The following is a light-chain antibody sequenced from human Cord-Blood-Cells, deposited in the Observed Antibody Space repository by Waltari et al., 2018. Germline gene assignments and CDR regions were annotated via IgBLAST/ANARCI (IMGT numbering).Light chain of an antibody. CDR1: RSDLGGYTY. CDR2: EVS. J-gene: IGLJ2*01. CDR3: SSYAGSNNLV. V-gene: IGLV2-8*01. Sequence: QSALTQPPSASGSPGQSVPTSCTSTRSDLGGYTYLPWYQQHPGKAPKLMIYEVSERPSGVPDRFSGSKSGNTASLTVSGLQAEDEADYYCSSYAGSNNLVFGGGTKLTVL.